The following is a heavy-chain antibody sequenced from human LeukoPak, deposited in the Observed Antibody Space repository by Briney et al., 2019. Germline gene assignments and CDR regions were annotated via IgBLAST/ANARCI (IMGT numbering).Heavy chain of an antibody. CDR1: GGSFSGYY. Sequence: SETLSFTCAVYGGSFSGYYWSWIRQPPGKGLEWIGEINHSGSTNYNPSLKSRVTISVDTSKNQFSLKLSSVTAADTAVYYCARERITYDFWSGYPMDAFDIWGQGTMVTVSS. J-gene: IGHJ3*02. D-gene: IGHD3-3*01. CDR3: ARERITYDFWSGYPMDAFDI. CDR2: INHSGST. V-gene: IGHV4-34*01.